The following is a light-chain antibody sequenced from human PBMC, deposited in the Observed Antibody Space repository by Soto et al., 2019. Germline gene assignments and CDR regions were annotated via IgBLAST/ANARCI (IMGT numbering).Light chain of an antibody. J-gene: IGLJ3*02. CDR2: EVS. Sequence: QSALTQPPSASGSPGQSVTISCTGTSSDVGGYNYVSWYQQHPGKAPKLMIYEVSKRPSGVPDRFSGSKSGNTASLTVSGLQAEDEADYYCSSYAGSNNAWVFGGGTKRPS. CDR1: SSDVGGYNY. V-gene: IGLV2-8*01. CDR3: SSYAGSNNAWV.